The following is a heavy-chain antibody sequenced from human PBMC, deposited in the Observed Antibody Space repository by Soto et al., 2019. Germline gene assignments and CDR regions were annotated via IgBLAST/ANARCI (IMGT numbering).Heavy chain of an antibody. J-gene: IGHJ3*02. CDR3: VNSITMVRGVITHDAFDI. V-gene: IGHV3-64D*08. D-gene: IGHD3-10*01. Sequence: GGSLRLSCSASGFTFSSYAMHWVRQAPGKGLEYVSAISSNGGSTYYADSVKGRFTISRDNSKNTLYLQMSSLRAEDTAVYYCVNSITMVRGVITHDAFDIWGQGTMVTVSS. CDR2: ISSNGGST. CDR1: GFTFSSYA.